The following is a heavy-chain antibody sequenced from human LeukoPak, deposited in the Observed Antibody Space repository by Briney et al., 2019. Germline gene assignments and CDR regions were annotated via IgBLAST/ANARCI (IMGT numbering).Heavy chain of an antibody. CDR3: ARYGKTTVAAWGFDY. J-gene: IGHJ4*02. D-gene: IGHD4-23*01. Sequence: SETLSLTCTVSGGSLSGYFWSWIRQPPGKGLGWIGFVHYTGSTSYNSSLKSRVTISADTSKNQFSLKLTSVTAADTAVYYCARYGKTTVAAWGFDYWGQGTLVTVSS. CDR2: VHYTGST. V-gene: IGHV4-59*01. CDR1: GGSLSGYF.